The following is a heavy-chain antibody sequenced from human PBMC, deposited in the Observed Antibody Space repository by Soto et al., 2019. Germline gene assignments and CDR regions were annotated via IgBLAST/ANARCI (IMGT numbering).Heavy chain of an antibody. D-gene: IGHD3-22*01. CDR1: GFTFSDYA. Sequence: PGGSLRLSCAASGFTFSDYALHWVRQAPGKGLAWVASISYEGSNTYYADSVKGRFTISRDESKNTLYLQMSGLRVEDTAVYICARTTNMIAVNHPFDVWGQGTMVTVSS. CDR2: ISYEGSNT. J-gene: IGHJ3*01. CDR3: ARTTNMIAVNHPFDV. V-gene: IGHV3-30*04.